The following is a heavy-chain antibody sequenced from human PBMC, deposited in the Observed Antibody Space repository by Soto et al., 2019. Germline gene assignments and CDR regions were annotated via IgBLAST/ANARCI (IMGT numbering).Heavy chain of an antibody. D-gene: IGHD3-22*01. Sequence: ASVKVSCKASGYTFTSYGISCVRQAPGQGLEWMGWISAYNGNTNYAQKLQGRVTMTTDTSTSTAYMELRSLRSDDTAVYYCARVEYYDSSGYVDAFDIWGQGTMVTVSS. V-gene: IGHV1-18*04. J-gene: IGHJ3*02. CDR1: GYTFTSYG. CDR3: ARVEYYDSSGYVDAFDI. CDR2: ISAYNGNT.